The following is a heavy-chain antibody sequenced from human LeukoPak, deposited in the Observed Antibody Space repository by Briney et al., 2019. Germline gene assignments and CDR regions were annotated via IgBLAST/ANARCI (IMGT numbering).Heavy chain of an antibody. CDR1: GGSISSSSYY. CDR3: AREGSRGSYYYYGMDV. V-gene: IGHV4-39*07. CDR2: IYYSGST. J-gene: IGHJ6*02. D-gene: IGHD3-10*01. Sequence: SETLSLTCTVSGGSISSSSYYWGWIRQPPGKGLEWIGSIYYSGSTYYNPSLKSRVTISVDTSKNQFSLKLSSVTAADTAVYYCAREGSRGSYYYYGMDVWGQGTTVTVSS.